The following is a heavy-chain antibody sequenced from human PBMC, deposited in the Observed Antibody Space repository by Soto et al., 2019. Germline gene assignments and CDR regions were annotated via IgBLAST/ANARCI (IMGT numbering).Heavy chain of an antibody. CDR1: GLAFSTHW. D-gene: IGHD3-16*01. V-gene: IGHV3-7*01. CDR3: ATRPNNADHYVGVFDY. J-gene: IGHJ4*02. CDR2: INQDGSDK. Sequence: GGSLRLSCAASGLAFSTHWMTWVRQAPGKGLEWVANINQDGSDKYYVDSVKGRFTISRDNAKNSLYLQMNSLRVEDSALYLCATRPNNADHYVGVFDYWGQGALVTVSS.